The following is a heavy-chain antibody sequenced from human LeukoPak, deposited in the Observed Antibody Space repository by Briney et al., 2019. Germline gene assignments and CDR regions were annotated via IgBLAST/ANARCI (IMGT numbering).Heavy chain of an antibody. Sequence: PSETLSLTCAVSGYSLSSGYYWGWIRQPPGKGLEWIGSTYHSGSTSYNPSLKSRVTMSVDTSKTQFSLNLNSVTAADTAVYYCAKGDSGDYGWFDYWGQGTLVTVSS. D-gene: IGHD4-17*01. CDR2: TYHSGST. CDR1: GYSLSSGYY. V-gene: IGHV4-38-2*01. CDR3: AKGDSGDYGWFDY. J-gene: IGHJ4*02.